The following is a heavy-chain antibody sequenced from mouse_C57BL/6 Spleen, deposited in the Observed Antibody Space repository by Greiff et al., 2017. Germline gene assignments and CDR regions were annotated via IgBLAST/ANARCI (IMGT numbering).Heavy chain of an antibody. V-gene: IGHV1-20*01. CDR3: ARERYDYDERASWFAY. CDR2: INPYNGDT. Sequence: EVQLQQSGPELVKPGDSVKISCKASGYSFTGYFMNWVMQSHGKSLEWIGRINPYNGDTFYNQKFKGKATLTVDKSSSTAHMELRSLTSEDSAVYYSARERYDYDERASWFAYWGQGTLVTVSA. D-gene: IGHD2-4*01. J-gene: IGHJ3*01. CDR1: GYSFTGYF.